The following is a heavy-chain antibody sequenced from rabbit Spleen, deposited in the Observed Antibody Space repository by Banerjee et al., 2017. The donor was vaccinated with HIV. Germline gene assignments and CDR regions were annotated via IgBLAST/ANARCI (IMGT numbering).Heavy chain of an antibody. J-gene: IGHJ3*01. D-gene: IGHD4-1*01. CDR3: ARDLDGVIGWNFGW. V-gene: IGHV1S40*01. Sequence: QSLEESGGGLVKPGASLTLTCTASGFSFTYIDYLCWVRQPPGKGPEWIACVAAGVSFTSYYATWAKGRFTISKTSSTTVTLQMTSLTAADTATYFCARDLDGVIGWNFGWWGQGTLVTVS. CDR2: VAAGVSFTS. CDR1: GFSFTYIDY.